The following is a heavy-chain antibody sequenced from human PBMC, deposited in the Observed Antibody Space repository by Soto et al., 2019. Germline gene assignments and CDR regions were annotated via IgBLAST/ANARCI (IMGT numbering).Heavy chain of an antibody. Sequence: SVKVSCKASAGTFSSYAISWVRQAPGQGLEWMGGIIPIFGTANYAQKFQGRVTITADESASTAYMELSSLRSEDTAVYYCARGRTTEAVVAFTGGYYYYGMDVWGQGTTVTVSS. D-gene: IGHD4-17*01. CDR3: ARGRTTEAVVAFTGGYYYYGMDV. CDR2: IIPIFGTA. V-gene: IGHV1-69*13. J-gene: IGHJ6*02. CDR1: AGTFSSYA.